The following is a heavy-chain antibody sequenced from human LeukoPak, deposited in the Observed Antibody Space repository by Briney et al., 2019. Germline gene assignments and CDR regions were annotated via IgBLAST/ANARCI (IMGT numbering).Heavy chain of an antibody. CDR2: ISHDGSNK. CDR1: GFTFSSYA. CDR3: ARDRSLYYFDY. V-gene: IGHV3-30*04. Sequence: GGSLRLSCAASGFTFSSYAMHWVRQAPGKGLEWVAVISHDGSNKYYADSVKGRFTISRDNSKNTLYLQMNSLRAEDTAVYYCARDRSLYYFDYWGQGTLVTVSS. J-gene: IGHJ4*02.